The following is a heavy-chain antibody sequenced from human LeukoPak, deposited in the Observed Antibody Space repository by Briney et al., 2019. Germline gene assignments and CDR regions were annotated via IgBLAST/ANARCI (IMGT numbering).Heavy chain of an antibody. D-gene: IGHD6-19*01. CDR3: ARAVAGTVPDY. V-gene: IGHV3-7*04. CDR1: GFTFSSDA. J-gene: IGHJ4*02. Sequence: SGRSLRLSCAASGFTFSSDAMHWVRQAPGKGLEWVANIKQDGSEKYYVDSVKGRFTISRDNAKNSLYLQMNSLRAEDTAVYYCARAVAGTVPDYWGQGTLVTVSS. CDR2: IKQDGSEK.